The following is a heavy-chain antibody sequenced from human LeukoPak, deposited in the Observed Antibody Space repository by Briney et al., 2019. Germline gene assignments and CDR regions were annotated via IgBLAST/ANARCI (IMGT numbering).Heavy chain of an antibody. J-gene: IGHJ4*02. D-gene: IGHD6-13*01. CDR3: ARGQQQLSR. CDR2: ISDSVST. V-gene: IGHV4-59*01. Sequence: KPSETLSLTCTASGGSFSSYYWSWIRQPPGKGLEWIGYISDSVSTNYNPSLKSRVSISVDTSNNQFSLKLSSVTAADTAVYYCARGQQQLSRWGQGTLVTVSS. CDR1: GGSFSSYY.